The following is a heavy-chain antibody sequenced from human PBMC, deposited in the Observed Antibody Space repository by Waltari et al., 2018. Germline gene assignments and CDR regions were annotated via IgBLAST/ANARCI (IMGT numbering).Heavy chain of an antibody. CDR3: AKVARSRSSGGAYYHYYMEV. J-gene: IGHJ6*03. Sequence: QLQLQESDPGLVKPSETLSLTFTGSGSSISSSYWSLVRKPPGKGLEWIGYIFSTGSTHYNHHRESPVMMSIGTSNRQFCLKLTSVSDADTAVSYCAKVARSRSSGGAYYHYYMEVWGNGTTVNVSS. V-gene: IGHV4-59*03. CDR1: GSSISSSY. D-gene: IGHD6-6*01. CDR2: IFSTGST.